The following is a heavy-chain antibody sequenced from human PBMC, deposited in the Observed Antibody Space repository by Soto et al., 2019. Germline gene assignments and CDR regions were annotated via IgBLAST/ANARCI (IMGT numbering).Heavy chain of an antibody. D-gene: IGHD6-13*01. CDR3: AKDIAAPSSGYYYGMDV. CDR2: ISWNSGSI. Sequence: DVQLVESGGGLVQPGRSLRLSCAASGFTFDDYAMHWVRQAPGKGLEWVSGISWNSGSIGYADSVKGRFTISRDNAKNSLYLQMNSLRAEDTALYYCAKDIAAPSSGYYYGMDVWGQGTTVTVSS. V-gene: IGHV3-9*01. J-gene: IGHJ6*02. CDR1: GFTFDDYA.